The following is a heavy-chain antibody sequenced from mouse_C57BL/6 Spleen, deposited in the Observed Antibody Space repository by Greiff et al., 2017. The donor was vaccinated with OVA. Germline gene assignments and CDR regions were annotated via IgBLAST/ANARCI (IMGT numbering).Heavy chain of an antibody. D-gene: IGHD2-4*01. J-gene: IGHJ4*01. Sequence: QVQLQQPGAELVKPGASVKLSCKASGYTFTSYWMHWVKQRPGQGLEWIGMIHPNSGSTNYNEKFKSKATLTVDKSSSTAYMQLSSLTSEDSAVDYCAREWLYDYDDGYYYAMDYWGQGTSVTVSS. V-gene: IGHV1-64*01. CDR1: GYTFTSYW. CDR3: AREWLYDYDDGYYYAMDY. CDR2: IHPNSGST.